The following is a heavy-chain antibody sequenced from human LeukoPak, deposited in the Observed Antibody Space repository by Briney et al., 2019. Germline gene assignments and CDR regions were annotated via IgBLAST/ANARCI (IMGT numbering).Heavy chain of an antibody. CDR2: IYYSGNT. D-gene: IGHD5-18*01. J-gene: IGHJ1*01. Sequence: SETLSLTCTVSGGSISSYYWSWIRQPPGKGLEWIGYIYYSGNTNYNPSLKSRVTISVDTSKNQFSLKLSSVTAADTAVYYCARARSGYRIQFQHWGQGTLVTVSS. V-gene: IGHV4-59*08. CDR3: ARARSGYRIQFQH. CDR1: GGSISSYY.